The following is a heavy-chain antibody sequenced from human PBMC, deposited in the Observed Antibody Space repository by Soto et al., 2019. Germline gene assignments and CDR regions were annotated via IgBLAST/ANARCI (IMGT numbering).Heavy chain of an antibody. V-gene: IGHV3-73*01. D-gene: IGHD6-13*01. CDR1: GFTFSGSS. CDR3: TRLASAVGIDY. CDR2: VRNKGNSYET. J-gene: IGHJ4*02. Sequence: EVQLVESGGGLVQPGGSLKLSCAASGFTFSGSSMHWVRQASGKGLEWVGRVRNKGNSYETVFAASVKGRFTISRDDSQNTVYLQMHRLTTEDTAVYYCTRLASAVGIDYWGQGTLVTVSS.